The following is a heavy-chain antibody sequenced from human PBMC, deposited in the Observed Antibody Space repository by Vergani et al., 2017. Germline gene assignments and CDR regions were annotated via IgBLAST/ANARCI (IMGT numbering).Heavy chain of an antibody. V-gene: IGHV4-34*01. D-gene: IGHD3-10*01. J-gene: IGHJ4*02. Sequence: QVQLQQWVAELLKPSGTLPLTCAVFGESFSSYYWSWIRQSPGKGLEWVGEINDNGHTNYNPSLVSRVVVSRDTSKNQFSLNLMSVTAADTAIYYCAVRPRVNLVRGEIVTKRTFDYWSQGRLVTVSS. CDR3: AVRPRVNLVRGEIVTKRTFDY. CDR2: INDNGHT. CDR1: GESFSSYY.